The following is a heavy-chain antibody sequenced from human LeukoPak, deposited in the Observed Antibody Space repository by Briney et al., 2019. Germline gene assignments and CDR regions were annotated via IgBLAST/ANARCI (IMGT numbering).Heavy chain of an antibody. CDR2: IWYDGSNK. CDR1: GFTFSSYD. V-gene: IGHV3-33*08. Sequence: GGSLRLSCAASGFTFSSYDMHWVRQAPGKGLEWVAVIWYDGSNKYYADSVKGRFTISRDNSKNTLYLQMNSLRAEDTAVYYCARDSGITGSGAFDIWGQGTMVTVSS. CDR3: ARDSGITGSGAFDI. D-gene: IGHD1-20*01. J-gene: IGHJ3*02.